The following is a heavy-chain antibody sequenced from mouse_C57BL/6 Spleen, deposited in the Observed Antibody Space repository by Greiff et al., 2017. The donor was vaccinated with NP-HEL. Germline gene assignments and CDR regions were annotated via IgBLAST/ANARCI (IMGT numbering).Heavy chain of an antibody. CDR2: ISNGGGST. V-gene: IGHV5-12*01. CDR1: GFTFSDYY. CDR3: ARFIYYYGSGYFDV. J-gene: IGHJ1*03. Sequence: EVMLVESGGGLVQPGGSLKLSCAASGFTFSDYYMYWVRQTPEKRLEWVAYISNGGGSTYYPDTVKGRFTISRDNAKNTLYLQMSRLKSEDTAMYYCARFIYYYGSGYFDVWGTGTTVTVSS. D-gene: IGHD1-1*01.